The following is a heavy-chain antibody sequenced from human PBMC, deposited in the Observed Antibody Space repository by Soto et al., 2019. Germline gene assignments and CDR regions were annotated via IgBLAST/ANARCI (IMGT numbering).Heavy chain of an antibody. Sequence: GGSLRLSCAASGFTFSSYSMNWVRQAPGKGLEWVSYISSSSSTIYYADSVKGRFPISRDNAKNSLYLQMKSLRAEETAVYYCARAEGYSSSRSYYYYYYMDVWGKGTTVTVSS. CDR3: ARAEGYSSSRSYYYYYYMDV. CDR1: GFTFSSYS. V-gene: IGHV3-48*01. J-gene: IGHJ6*03. CDR2: ISSSSSTI. D-gene: IGHD6-13*01.